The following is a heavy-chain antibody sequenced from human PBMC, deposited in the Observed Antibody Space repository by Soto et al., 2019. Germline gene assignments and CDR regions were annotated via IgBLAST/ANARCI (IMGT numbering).Heavy chain of an antibody. D-gene: IGHD3-22*01. J-gene: IGHJ4*02. V-gene: IGHV3-23*01. CDR3: ARRGLPYYYDSSGLDY. Sequence: GGSLRLSCAASGFTFSSCSMSWVRQAPGKGLEWVAAISNGGGTAYYADSVKGRFTISRDNSKNTLYLQMNSLRAEDTAVYYCARRGLPYYYDSSGLDYWGQGTLVTVSS. CDR2: ISNGGGTA. CDR1: GFTFSSCS.